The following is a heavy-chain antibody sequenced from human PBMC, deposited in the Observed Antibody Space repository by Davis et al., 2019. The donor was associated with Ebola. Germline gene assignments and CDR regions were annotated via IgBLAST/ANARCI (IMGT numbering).Heavy chain of an antibody. D-gene: IGHD3-10*01. Sequence: PSETLSLTCAVYGGSFSGYYWSWIRQPPGKGLEWIGEINHSGSTNYNPSLKSRVTISVDTSKNQFSLKLSSVTAADTAVYYCARDSPGGVRGVNPDTFAWGQGTLVTVSS. CDR3: ARDSPGGVRGVNPDTFA. CDR2: INHSGST. V-gene: IGHV4-34*01. CDR1: GGSFSGYY. J-gene: IGHJ4*02.